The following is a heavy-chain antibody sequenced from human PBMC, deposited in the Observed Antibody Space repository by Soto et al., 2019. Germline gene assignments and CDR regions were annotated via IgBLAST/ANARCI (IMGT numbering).Heavy chain of an antibody. D-gene: IGHD6-19*01. CDR3: VKEGYMRSDWYGQFDY. V-gene: IGHV3-64D*06. CDR1: GFTFNSYA. Sequence: ESGGTLVQSGGSLRLSCSASGFTFNSYAMHWVRQAPGKGLEFVSAISSYGADTYYADSVKGRFAISRDNSKNTLYLQMSSLRAEDTALYYCVKEGYMRSDWYGQFDYWGQGALVTVSS. CDR2: ISSYGADT. J-gene: IGHJ4*02.